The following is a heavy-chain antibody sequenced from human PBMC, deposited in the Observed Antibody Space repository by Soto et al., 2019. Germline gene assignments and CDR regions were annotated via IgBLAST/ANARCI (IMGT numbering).Heavy chain of an antibody. CDR1: GFTFSNYG. Sequence: EVQVVESGGGLVQPGGSLRLSCTASGFTFSNYGMRWVLQAPGKGLGWVSSISSDGPDTYYVDSVKGLFTVSRDNSRNTLDLQMNSLRPADTAVYYCATIMHEIPYYGMDFWGQGTTVTVSS. V-gene: IGHV3-23*04. CDR2: ISSDGPDT. D-gene: IGHD2-21*01. J-gene: IGHJ6*01. CDR3: ATIMHEIPYYGMDF.